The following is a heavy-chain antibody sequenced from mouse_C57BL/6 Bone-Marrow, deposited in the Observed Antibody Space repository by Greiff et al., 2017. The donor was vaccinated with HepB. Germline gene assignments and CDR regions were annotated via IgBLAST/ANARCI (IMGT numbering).Heavy chain of an antibody. J-gene: IGHJ2*01. CDR3: ARSYLPDY. Sequence: QVQLKQPGAELVRPGTSVKLSCKASGYTFTSYWMHWVKQRPGQGLEWIGVIDPSDSYTNYNQKFKGKATLTVDTSSSTAYMQLSSLTSEDSAVYYCARSYLPDYWGQGTTLTVSS. CDR2: IDPSDSYT. CDR1: GYTFTSYW. D-gene: IGHD1-1*01. V-gene: IGHV1-59*01.